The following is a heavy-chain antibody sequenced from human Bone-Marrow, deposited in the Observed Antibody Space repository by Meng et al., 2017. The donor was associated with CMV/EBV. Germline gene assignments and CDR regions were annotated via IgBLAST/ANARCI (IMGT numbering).Heavy chain of an antibody. J-gene: IGHJ4*02. CDR3: ARSKALTLLDY. CDR1: GFIFSRAE. V-gene: IGHV3-48*03. D-gene: IGHD3-9*01. Sequence: GESLKISCEASGFIFSRAELAWVRQAPGKGLEWTSYISNRGTIYYADSVHGRFTIPRDNDKNLIYLQINSLRAEDTAVYYCARSKALTLLDYWGRGTLVTVSS. CDR2: ISNRGTI.